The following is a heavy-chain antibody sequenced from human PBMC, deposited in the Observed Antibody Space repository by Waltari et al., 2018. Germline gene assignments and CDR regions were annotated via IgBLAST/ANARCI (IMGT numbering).Heavy chain of an antibody. D-gene: IGHD1-26*01. CDR2: IYSGGST. V-gene: IGHV3-53*01. CDR3: ARDPVGHDAFDI. Sequence: EVQLVESGGGLIQPGGSLRLSCAASGFTVSSNYMSWVRQAPGKGLEWVSVIYSGGSTYYADSVKGRFTIARDNSKNTLYLQMNSLGAEDTAVYYCARDPVGHDAFDIWGQGTMVTVSS. J-gene: IGHJ3*02. CDR1: GFTVSSNY.